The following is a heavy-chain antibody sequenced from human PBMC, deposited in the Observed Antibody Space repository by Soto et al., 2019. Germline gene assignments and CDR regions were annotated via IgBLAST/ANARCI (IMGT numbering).Heavy chain of an antibody. CDR2: ISSSGSTI. CDR1: GFTFSSYE. Sequence: EVQLVESGGGLVQPGGSLRLSCAASGFTFSSYEMNWVHQAPGKGLEWVSYISSSGSTIYYADSVKGRFTISRDNAKNPLYLQMNSLRAEDTAVYYCARVIRPLNWSGYLGRSYYGMDVWGQGTTVTVSS. J-gene: IGHJ6*02. D-gene: IGHD3-3*01. CDR3: ARVIRPLNWSGYLGRSYYGMDV. V-gene: IGHV3-48*03.